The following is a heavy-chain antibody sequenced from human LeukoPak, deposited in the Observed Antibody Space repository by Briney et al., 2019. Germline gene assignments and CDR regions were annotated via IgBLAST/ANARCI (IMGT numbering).Heavy chain of an antibody. CDR3: ARTFYDFWSGFSNYDSFHI. CDR1: GYTFTSYG. CDR2: TSAYNGNT. Sequence: ASVKVSCKASGYTFTSYGISWVRQAPGQGLEWMGSTSAYNGNTNYAQKLQGRVTMTTDTSTSTAYMELRSLTSDDTAVYYCARTFYDFWSGFSNYDSFHIWGQGTLVTVSS. J-gene: IGHJ3*02. D-gene: IGHD3-3*01. V-gene: IGHV1-18*01.